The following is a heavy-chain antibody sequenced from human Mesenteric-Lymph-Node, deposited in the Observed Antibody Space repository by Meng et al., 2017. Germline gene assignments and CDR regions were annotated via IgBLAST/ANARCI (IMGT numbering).Heavy chain of an antibody. Sequence: GGSLRLSCEASGFTFRSYWMHWVRQVPGKGLVWPSRITSDGGSTNYADSVKGRFTISRDNAQNTLFLQMNSLRVEDTAVYYCASRVAATGSGGFDYWGQGTRVTGSS. CDR3: ASRVAATGSGGFDY. CDR1: GFTFRSYW. V-gene: IGHV3-74*01. D-gene: IGHD1-26*01. CDR2: ITSDGGST. J-gene: IGHJ4*02.